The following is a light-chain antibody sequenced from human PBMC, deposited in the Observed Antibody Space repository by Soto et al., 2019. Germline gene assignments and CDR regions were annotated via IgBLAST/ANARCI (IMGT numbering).Light chain of an antibody. CDR1: SSNIGSNY. CDR2: RNN. J-gene: IGLJ2*01. CDR3: AAWDDRHVV. V-gene: IGLV1-47*01. Sequence: QSVLTQPPSASGTPGQRVTISCSGSSSNIGSNYVYWYQQLPGTAPKLLIYRNNQRPSGVPDRFSGSKSGTSASLAISGLRSEDEADYYCAAWDDRHVVFGGGTKVTV.